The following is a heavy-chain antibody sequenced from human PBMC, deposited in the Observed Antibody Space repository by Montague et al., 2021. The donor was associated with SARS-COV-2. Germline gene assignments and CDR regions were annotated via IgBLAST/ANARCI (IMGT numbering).Heavy chain of an antibody. J-gene: IGHJ4*02. CDR1: GVSFSDHF. CDR2: INHSGRT. Sequence: SETLSLTCAVYGVSFSDHFWCWIRQPPGKGLEWIGEINHSGRTTXSPSLRFRVSMSIDTSKNQFSLNLSSLTAADAAVYYCARVNYGEVDYWGPGTLVTVSS. D-gene: IGHD4-17*01. CDR3: ARVNYGEVDY. V-gene: IGHV4-34*01.